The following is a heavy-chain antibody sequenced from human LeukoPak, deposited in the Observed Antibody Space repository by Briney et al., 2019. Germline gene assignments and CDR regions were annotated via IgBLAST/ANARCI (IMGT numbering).Heavy chain of an antibody. CDR3: ARGGNRFGGFYFDY. Sequence: SQTLSLTCTVSADSLSSGGHYWAWIRQLPGKGLESIGFIHHSGSSRHNPSLKDRVAISVDASRKQFALRLSSVTAADPAIYYCARGGNRFGGFYFDYWGQGIQVIVSS. CDR1: ADSLSSGGHY. V-gene: IGHV4-31*03. CDR2: IHHSGSS. D-gene: IGHD3-10*01. J-gene: IGHJ4*02.